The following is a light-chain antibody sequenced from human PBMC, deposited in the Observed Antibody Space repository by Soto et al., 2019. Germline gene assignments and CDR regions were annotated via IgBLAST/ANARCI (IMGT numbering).Light chain of an antibody. CDR1: SSDVGGHNY. CDR3: SSYTSSTNFVV. J-gene: IGLJ2*01. Sequence: QSALTQPASVSGSPGQSITISCAGTSSDVGGHNYVSWYQQHADKAPRLLIYDVSNWPSGVSNRFSGSKSGNTASLTISGLQAEDEADYYCSSYTSSTNFVVFGGGTKLTVL. V-gene: IGLV2-14*03. CDR2: DVS.